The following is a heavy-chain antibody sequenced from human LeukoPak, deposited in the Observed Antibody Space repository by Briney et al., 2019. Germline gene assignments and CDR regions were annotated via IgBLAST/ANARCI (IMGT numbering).Heavy chain of an antibody. V-gene: IGHV1-24*01. CDR3: ASGDIVATTKMSYYFDY. Sequence: ASVKVSCKVSGYTLTELSIHWVRQAPGKGLEWMGCFDPEDGETIYAQKFQGRVTMTEDTSTDTAYMELSSLRSEDTAVYYCASGDIVATTKMSYYFDYWGQGTLVTVSS. D-gene: IGHD5-12*01. J-gene: IGHJ4*02. CDR1: GYTLTELS. CDR2: FDPEDGET.